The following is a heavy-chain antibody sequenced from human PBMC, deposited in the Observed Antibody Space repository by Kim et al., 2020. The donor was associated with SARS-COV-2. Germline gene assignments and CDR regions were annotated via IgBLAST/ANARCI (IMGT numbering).Heavy chain of an antibody. CDR1: GFNFRAHW. Sequence: GGSLRLSCVVSGFNFRAHWMSWVRQAPGKGLEWVASIKEDGSVVHFVDSVKGRFTISRDNAGDSLHLQMNTLRPEDTAVYYCARQKFDSATVFDYWGQGTLDTVSS. D-gene: IGHD3-10*01. V-gene: IGHV3-7*01. CDR2: IKEDGSVV. CDR3: ARQKFDSATVFDY. J-gene: IGHJ4*02.